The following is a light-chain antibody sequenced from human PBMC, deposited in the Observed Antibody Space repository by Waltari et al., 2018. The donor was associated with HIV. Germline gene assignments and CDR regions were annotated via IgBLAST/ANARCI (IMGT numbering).Light chain of an antibody. CDR3: QSYDTRLSGSV. CDR1: SSNIGARAHFD. J-gene: IGLJ3*02. CDR2: GNN. V-gene: IGLV1-40*01. Sequence: QSVLTQPPSVSGTPGQRVTISCSGASSNIGARAHFDVHWYQQLPGTAPKLLIYGNNNRPSGFPDRFSGSKSGASASLAITGLQAEDEADYYCQSYDTRLSGSVFGGGTKLTVL.